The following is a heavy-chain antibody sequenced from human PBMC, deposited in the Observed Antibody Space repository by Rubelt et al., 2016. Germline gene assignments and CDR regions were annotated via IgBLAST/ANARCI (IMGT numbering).Heavy chain of an antibody. CDR1: GGSISSYY. CDR3: ARTSSGSYGHLDY. CDR2: IYTSGST. Sequence: QVQLQESGPGLVKPSETLSLTCTVSGGSISSYYWSWIRQPAGKGLEWIGRIYTSGSTNYNPSLKSRVTMSVDTSKNKFSLMQSAVTAADTAVHYCARTSSGSYGHLDYWGQGTVVTVSS. D-gene: IGHD6-19*01. V-gene: IGHV4-4*07. J-gene: IGHJ4*02.